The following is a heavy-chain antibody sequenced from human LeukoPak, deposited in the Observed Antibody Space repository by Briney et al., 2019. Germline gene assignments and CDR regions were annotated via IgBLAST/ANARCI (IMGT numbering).Heavy chain of an antibody. D-gene: IGHD2-2*01. CDR2: IYTSGST. J-gene: IGHJ5*02. Sequence: SETLCLTCTVSGGSISSYYWSWIRQPPGKGLEWIGYIYTSGSTNYNPSLKSRVTISVDTSKNQFSLKLSSVTAADTAVYYCARQLTRGTSRWFDPWGQGTLVTVSS. CDR3: ARQLTRGTSRWFDP. CDR1: GGSISSYY. V-gene: IGHV4-4*09.